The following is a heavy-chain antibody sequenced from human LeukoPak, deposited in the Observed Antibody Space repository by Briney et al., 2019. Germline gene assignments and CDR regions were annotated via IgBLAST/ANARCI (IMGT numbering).Heavy chain of an antibody. CDR3: ARRTGNLDY. J-gene: IGHJ4*02. CDR1: GFTFSDYY. V-gene: IGHV3-11*01. CDR2: ISGSGSNI. D-gene: IGHD1-1*01. Sequence: GSLRLSCAASGFTFSDYYMSWIRPAPGKGLEWVSYISGSGSNIYYSDSVKGRFTISRDNAKSSLFLQMNSLRAEDTAVYYCARRTGNLDYWGQGILVTVSS.